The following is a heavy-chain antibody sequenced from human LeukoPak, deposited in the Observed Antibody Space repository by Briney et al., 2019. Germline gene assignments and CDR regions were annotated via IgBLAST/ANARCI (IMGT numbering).Heavy chain of an antibody. D-gene: IGHD2-21*01. CDR2: ISYDGSNK. J-gene: IGHJ5*02. CDR3: ALLNSWFDP. V-gene: IGHV3-30*01. Sequence: PGGSLRLSCAASGFTFSSYAMHWVRQAPGKGLEWVAVISYDGSNKYYADSVKGRFTISRDNSKNTLYLQMNSPRAEDTAVYYCALLNSWFDPWGQGTLVTVSS. CDR1: GFTFSSYA.